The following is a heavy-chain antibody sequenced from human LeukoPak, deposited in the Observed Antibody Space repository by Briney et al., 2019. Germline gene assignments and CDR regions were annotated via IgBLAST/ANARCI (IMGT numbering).Heavy chain of an antibody. D-gene: IGHD5-12*01. V-gene: IGHV1-69*04. CDR1: GGTFSSYA. CDR3: AGGWVVNSGYDHTVDY. Sequence: SVKVSCKASGGTFSSYAISWVRQAPGQGLEWMGRIIPILGIANYAQKFQGRVTITADKSTSTAYMELSSLRSEDTAVYYCAGGWVVNSGYDHTVDYWGQGTLVTVSS. J-gene: IGHJ4*02. CDR2: IIPILGIA.